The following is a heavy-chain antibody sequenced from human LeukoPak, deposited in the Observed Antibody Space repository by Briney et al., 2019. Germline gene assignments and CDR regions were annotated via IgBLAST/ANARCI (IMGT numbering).Heavy chain of an antibody. D-gene: IGHD3-3*01. J-gene: IGHJ4*02. Sequence: PGGSLRLSCAASGFTFSGYEMNWVRQAPGKGLEWVSYISSSGSTIYYADSVKGRFTISRDNAKNSLYLQMNSLRAEDTAVYYCARALHFWSGYYLVYYFDYWGQGTLVTVSS. V-gene: IGHV3-48*03. CDR1: GFTFSGYE. CDR3: ARALHFWSGYYLVYYFDY. CDR2: ISSSGSTI.